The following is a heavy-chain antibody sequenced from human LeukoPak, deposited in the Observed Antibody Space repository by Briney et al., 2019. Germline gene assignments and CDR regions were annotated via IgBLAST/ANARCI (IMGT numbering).Heavy chain of an antibody. CDR1: GFTFSNYR. J-gene: IGHJ5*02. Sequence: GGSLRLSCAASGFTFSNYRMNWVRQAPGEGLEWVANVKQDGSEKYYVASVKGRFTISRDNAKNSLYLQMNSLRAEDTAVYYCASGGGGTWFDPWGQGTLLTVSS. D-gene: IGHD3-3*01. V-gene: IGHV3-7*03. CDR3: ASGGGGTWFDP. CDR2: VKQDGSEK.